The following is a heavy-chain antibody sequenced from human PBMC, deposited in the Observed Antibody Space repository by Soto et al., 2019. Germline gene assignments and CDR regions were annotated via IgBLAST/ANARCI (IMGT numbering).Heavy chain of an antibody. CDR2: ISSSGSTI. J-gene: IGHJ6*02. D-gene: IGHD2-15*01. V-gene: IGHV3-11*01. CDR1: GFTFSDYY. Sequence: LRLSCAASGFTFSDYYMSWIRQAPGKGLEWVSYISSSGSTIYYADSVKGRFTISRDNAKNSLYLQMNSLRAEDTAVYYCARDYCSGGSCYSYYYYYGMDVWGQGTTVTVSS. CDR3: ARDYCSGGSCYSYYYYYGMDV.